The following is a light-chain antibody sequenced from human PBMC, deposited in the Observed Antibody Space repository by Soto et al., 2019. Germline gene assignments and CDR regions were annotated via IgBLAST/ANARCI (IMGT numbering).Light chain of an antibody. CDR2: GAS. V-gene: IGKV3-15*01. CDR1: QSVSSN. J-gene: IGKJ2*02. CDR3: QPDVTSFPVCT. Sequence: ITQTPDTLSVSRGERSTLSCRAGQSVSSNLAWYQQKPGQAPRLLIYGASTRATGVPARFSGSGSGTEFTLTISSLLSEDFAVFRGQPDVTSFPVCTFGDGTKL.